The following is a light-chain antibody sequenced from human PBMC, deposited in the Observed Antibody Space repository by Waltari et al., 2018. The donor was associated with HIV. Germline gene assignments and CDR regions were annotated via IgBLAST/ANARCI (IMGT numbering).Light chain of an antibody. CDR1: QNISNY. CDR3: QQSYSSPT. CDR2: TAT. J-gene: IGKJ3*01. V-gene: IGKV1-39*01. Sequence: DIKLTQSPSSLPASIGEMVTITCRASQNISNYLNWYQQKPGKAPTALISTATTLQSGVPLRFRGSGSGTDFTLTITSLRPDDFATYFCQQSYSSPTFGPGTTVDIK.